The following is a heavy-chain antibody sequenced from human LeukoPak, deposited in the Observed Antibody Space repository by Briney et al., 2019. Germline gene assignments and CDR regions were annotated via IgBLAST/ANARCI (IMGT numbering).Heavy chain of an antibody. V-gene: IGHV1-18*01. D-gene: IGHD3-22*01. Sequence: ASVKVSCKASGYTFTSYGISWVRQAPGQGLEWMGWISAYNGNTNYAQKLQGRVTMTTDTSTSTAYMELRSLRSDDTAVYYCARGINNYYDSSGYPLDFGYWGQGTLVTVSS. CDR2: ISAYNGNT. CDR1: GYTFTSYG. CDR3: ARGINNYYDSSGYPLDFGY. J-gene: IGHJ4*02.